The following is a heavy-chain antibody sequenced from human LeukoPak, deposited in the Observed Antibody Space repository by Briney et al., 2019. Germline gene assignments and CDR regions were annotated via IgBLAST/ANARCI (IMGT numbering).Heavy chain of an antibody. D-gene: IGHD3-22*01. CDR1: GFTFSNAW. J-gene: IGHJ4*02. V-gene: IGHV3-15*01. CDR3: TTPPYYYDSSGKINDY. Sequence: GGSLRLSCAASGFTFSNAWMSWVRQTPWKGLEWVGRIKSKTDGGTTDYAAPVKGRFTISRDDSKNTLYLQMNSLKTEDTAVYYCTTPPYYYDSSGKINDYWGQGTLVTVSS. CDR2: IKSKTDGGTT.